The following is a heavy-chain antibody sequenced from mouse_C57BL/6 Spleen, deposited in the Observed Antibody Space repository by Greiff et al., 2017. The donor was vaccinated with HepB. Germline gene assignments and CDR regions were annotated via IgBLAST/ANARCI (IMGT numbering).Heavy chain of an antibody. Sequence: QVQLKQSGAELVRPGTSVKVSCKASGYAFTNFLIEWVKQRPGQGLEWIGVINPGSGGTNYNEKFKGKATLTADKSSSTAYMQLSSLTSEDSAVYFCARRLGLAWFAYWGQGTLVTVSA. CDR2: INPGSGGT. CDR3: ARRLGLAWFAY. D-gene: IGHD4-1*01. CDR1: GYAFTNFL. V-gene: IGHV1-54*01. J-gene: IGHJ3*01.